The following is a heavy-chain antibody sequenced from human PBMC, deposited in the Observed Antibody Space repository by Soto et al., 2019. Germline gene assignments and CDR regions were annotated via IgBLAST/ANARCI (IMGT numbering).Heavy chain of an antibody. CDR3: AKDRDLDHERRGYGVDN. Sequence: EVQLLESGGDLIQPGGSLRLSCAASGFTFNIYAMTWVRQAPGKGLEWVSAISRYGDFTYYADSVEGRFTISRDNSKNTLDLQMNSLRAEDTAVDYCAKDRDLDHERRGYGVDNWGQGTLVTVSS. CDR1: GFTFNIYA. V-gene: IGHV3-23*01. CDR2: ISRYGDFT. J-gene: IGHJ4*02. D-gene: IGHD5-18*01.